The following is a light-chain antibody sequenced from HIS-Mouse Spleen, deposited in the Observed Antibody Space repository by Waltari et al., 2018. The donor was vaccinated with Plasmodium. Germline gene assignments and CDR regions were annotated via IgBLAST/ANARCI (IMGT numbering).Light chain of an antibody. Sequence: QSALTQPVSVSGSAGQSITISCTGTSSDVGGFHYVSWYQQHPGKAPKLMIYDVSNRPSGVSNRFSGSKSGNTASLTISGLQAEDEADYYCSSYTSSSTLVFGGGTKLTVL. J-gene: IGLJ2*01. CDR3: SSYTSSSTLV. CDR2: DVS. V-gene: IGLV2-14*03. CDR1: SSDVGGFHY.